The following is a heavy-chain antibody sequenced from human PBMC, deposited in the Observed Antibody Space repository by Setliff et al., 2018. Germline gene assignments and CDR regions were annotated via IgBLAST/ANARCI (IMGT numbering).Heavy chain of an antibody. V-gene: IGHV1-69*05. CDR2: IIPIFGTA. Sequence: SVKVSCKASGGTFSSYAISWVRQAPGQGLEWMGEIIPIFGTANYAQKFQGRVTITTDESTSTAYMELSSLRSEDAAVYYCARKARGGYEGSYYYYYGMDVWGQGTTVTVSS. J-gene: IGHJ6*02. CDR1: GGTFSSYA. CDR3: ARKARGGYEGSYYYYYGMDV. D-gene: IGHD5-12*01.